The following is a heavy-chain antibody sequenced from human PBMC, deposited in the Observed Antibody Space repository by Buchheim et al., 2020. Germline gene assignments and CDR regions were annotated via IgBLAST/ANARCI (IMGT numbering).Heavy chain of an antibody. CDR3: ARGPCSSTSCYYYYYGMDV. CDR2: INHSGST. D-gene: IGHD2-2*01. Sequence: QVQLQQWGAGLLKPSETLSLTCAVYGGSFSGYYWNWIRQPPGKGLEWIGEINHSGSTNYNPSLKSRVTISVDTSKNQFSLKLSSVTAADTAVYYCARGPCSSTSCYYYYYGMDVWGQGTT. J-gene: IGHJ6*02. V-gene: IGHV4-34*01. CDR1: GGSFSGYY.